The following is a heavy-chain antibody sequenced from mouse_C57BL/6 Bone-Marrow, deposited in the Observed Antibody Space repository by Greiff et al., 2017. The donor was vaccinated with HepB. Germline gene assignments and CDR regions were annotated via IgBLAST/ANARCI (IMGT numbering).Heavy chain of an antibody. CDR3: ARPHDGYYEFAY. Sequence: SLPLSFSSSLFTFIYYLIHFFLHSPYNLLYFFAYISSCSSTIYYADTVKGRFTISRDNAKNTLFLQMTSLRSEDTAMYYCARPHDGYYEFAYWGQGTLVTVSA. D-gene: IGHD2-3*01. CDR2: ISSCSSTI. J-gene: IGHJ3*01. CDR1: LFTFIYYL. V-gene: IGHV5-17*01.